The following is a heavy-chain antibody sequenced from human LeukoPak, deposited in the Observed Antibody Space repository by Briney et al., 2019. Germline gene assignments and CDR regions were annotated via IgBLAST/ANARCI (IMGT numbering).Heavy chain of an antibody. J-gene: IGHJ4*02. D-gene: IGHD3-10*01. CDR2: INYSGST. V-gene: IGHV4-39*07. CDR1: GGSISNTFYY. CDR3: ARGGITMVRGLDY. Sequence: SETLSLTCTVSGGSISNTFYYWGWIRQPPGKGLEWIGSINYSGSTYYNPSLKSRVTISVDTSKNQFSLKLSSVTAADTAVYYCARGGITMVRGLDYWGQGTLVTVSS.